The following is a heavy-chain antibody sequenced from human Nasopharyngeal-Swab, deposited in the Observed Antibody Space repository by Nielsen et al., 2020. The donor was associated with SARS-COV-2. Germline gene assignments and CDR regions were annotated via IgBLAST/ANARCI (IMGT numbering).Heavy chain of an antibody. D-gene: IGHD5-24*01. Sequence: GESLKISCKGSGYTFSNYWIGWVRQMPGIGLEWLGMIFPGDSDVRYSPAFRGQVTISADASVNTACLQWGSLKASDTAMYYCARGPSGWLQLELDYWGQGTLVTVSS. CDR2: IFPGDSDV. CDR3: ARGPSGWLQLELDY. CDR1: GYTFSNYW. V-gene: IGHV5-51*01. J-gene: IGHJ4*02.